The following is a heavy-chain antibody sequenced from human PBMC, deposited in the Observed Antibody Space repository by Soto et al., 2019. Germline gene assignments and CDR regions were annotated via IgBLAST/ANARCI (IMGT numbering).Heavy chain of an antibody. J-gene: IGHJ4*02. CDR3: ARLAPCRGGLCYSRPLDY. CDR2: ITPNNGDT. D-gene: IGHD2-15*01. Sequence: QVQLLQSGAEVKKPGASVKVSCKPSGYTFVTFGIGWVRQAPGQGLEWMGWITPNNGDTNYAQRLQGRVTMTTDTSTSTAYMEVSSLRSDDTAVYYCARLAPCRGGLCYSRPLDYWGQGTRVTVSS. V-gene: IGHV1-18*01. CDR1: GYTFVTFG.